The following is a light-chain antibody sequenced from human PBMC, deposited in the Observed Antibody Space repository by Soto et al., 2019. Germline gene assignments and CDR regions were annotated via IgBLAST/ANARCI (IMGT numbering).Light chain of an antibody. V-gene: IGLV2-14*01. CDR1: SSDVGGYNY. CDR2: DVS. Sequence: QSALTQPASVSGSPGQSITISCTGTSSDVGGYNYVSWYQQHPGKDPKLMIYDVSNRPSGVSNRFSGSKSGNTASLTISGRQAEDEADDYCSSYTSSSTLSYVFGTGTKLTVL. CDR3: SSYTSSSTLSYV. J-gene: IGLJ1*01.